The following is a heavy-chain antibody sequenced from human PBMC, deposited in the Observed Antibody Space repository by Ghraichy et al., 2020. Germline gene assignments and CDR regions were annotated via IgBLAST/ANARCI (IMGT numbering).Heavy chain of an antibody. D-gene: IGHD2-21*01. CDR1: GGSISSAVHY. J-gene: IGHJ3*02. CDR3: ARVGEHNAFDI. V-gene: IGHV4-31*03. Sequence: SETLSLTCTVSGGSISSAVHYWSWSRQNPAKGLEWIGYIYFNGNTYYNPSLESRITISVDTSQNQFSLRLRSVTAADTAMYYCARVGEHNAFDIWGQGTVVTVSS. CDR2: IYFNGNT.